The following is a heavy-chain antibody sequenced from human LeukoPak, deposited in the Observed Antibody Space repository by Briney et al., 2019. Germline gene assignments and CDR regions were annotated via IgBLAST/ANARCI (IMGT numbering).Heavy chain of an antibody. D-gene: IGHD1-26*01. CDR1: GGSISSGDYY. Sequence: PSQTLSLTCTVSGGSISSGDYYWSWICQPPGKGLEWIGYIYYSGSTYYNPSLKSRVTISVDTSKNQFSLKLSSVTAADTAVYYCATSTRVGPYYYYGMDVWGQGTTVTVSS. CDR2: IYYSGST. V-gene: IGHV4-30-4*01. J-gene: IGHJ6*02. CDR3: ATSTRVGPYYYYGMDV.